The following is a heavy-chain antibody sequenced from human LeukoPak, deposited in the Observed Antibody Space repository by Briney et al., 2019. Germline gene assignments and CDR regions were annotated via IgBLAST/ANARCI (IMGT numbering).Heavy chain of an antibody. Sequence: GGSLRLSCAASGFTFSSYAMSWVRQAPGKGLEWVSTISAGDSTYYPDSVKGRFTISRDNSKNTLYLQMNSLRAEDTAVYYCAKERAGHGGAFDIWGQGTMVTVSS. D-gene: IGHD3-16*01. J-gene: IGHJ3*02. V-gene: IGHV3-23*01. CDR3: AKERAGHGGAFDI. CDR1: GFTFSSYA. CDR2: ISAGDST.